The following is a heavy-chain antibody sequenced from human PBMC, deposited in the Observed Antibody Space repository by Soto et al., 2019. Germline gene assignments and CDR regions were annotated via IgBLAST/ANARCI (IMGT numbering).Heavy chain of an antibody. J-gene: IGHJ3*02. D-gene: IGHD3-22*01. V-gene: IGHV3-66*01. Sequence: EVQLVESGGGLVQPGGSLGLSCAASGFTVSSNYMSWVRQAPGKGLEWVSVIYSGGSTYYADSVKGRFTISRDNSKXTXXLQMNSLRAEDTAVYYCARDGEYYYDSSLTGAFDIWGQGTMVTVSS. CDR2: IYSGGST. CDR1: GFTVSSNY. CDR3: ARDGEYYYDSSLTGAFDI.